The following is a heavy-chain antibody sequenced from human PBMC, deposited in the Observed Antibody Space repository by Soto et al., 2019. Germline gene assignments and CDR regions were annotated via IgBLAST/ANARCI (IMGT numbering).Heavy chain of an antibody. CDR1: GYTFTTYS. D-gene: IGHD2-21*02. J-gene: IGHJ4*02. CDR2: INPYNGTT. CDR3: ARRYGDRSSSAGFDS. Sequence: QVQLVQSGGEVKEPGASVKVSCKASGYTFTTYSISWVRQAPGQGLEWVGWINPYNGTTNQAQKVQGRVTMSTDPSTITAYIEVRSLRSDDTAVYYGARRYGDRSSSAGFDSWGQGTLVTVSS. V-gene: IGHV1-18*01.